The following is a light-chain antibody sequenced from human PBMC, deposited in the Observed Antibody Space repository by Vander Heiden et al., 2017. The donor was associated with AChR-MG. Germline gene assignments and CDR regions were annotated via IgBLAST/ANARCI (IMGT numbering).Light chain of an antibody. V-gene: IGKV3-15*01. J-gene: IGKJ3*01. Sequence: ETVMTQSPATLSVSPGGRASLSCRATHSVTNNLAWYQQKPGQAPRLLIYDASTRATGIPARFSGSGSGTEFTLTISSLQSEDFAVYYCQQDNTWHTFGPGTKVDVK. CDR1: HSVTNN. CDR2: DAS. CDR3: QQDNTWHT.